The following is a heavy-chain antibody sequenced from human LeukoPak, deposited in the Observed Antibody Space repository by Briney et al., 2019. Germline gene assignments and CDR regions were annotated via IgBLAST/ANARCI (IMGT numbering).Heavy chain of an antibody. CDR3: ARGYFDWLSTYYYYYMDV. CDR2: ISSSGSTI. Sequence: GGSLRLSCAASGFTFSDYYMSWIRQAPGKGLEWVSYISSSGSTIYYADSVKGRFTISRDNAKNSLYLQMNSLRAEDTAVYYCARGYFDWLSTYYYYYMDVWGKGTTVTISS. J-gene: IGHJ6*03. V-gene: IGHV3-11*01. D-gene: IGHD3-9*01. CDR1: GFTFSDYY.